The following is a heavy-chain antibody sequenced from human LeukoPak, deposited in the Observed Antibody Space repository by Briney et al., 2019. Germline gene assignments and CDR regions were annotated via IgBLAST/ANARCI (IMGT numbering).Heavy chain of an antibody. CDR3: ATTPTYYYGSGSLDY. CDR1: GGSISSSSYY. D-gene: IGHD3-10*01. V-gene: IGHV4-39*05. CDR2: IYYSGST. J-gene: IGHJ4*02. Sequence: PSETPSLTCTVSGGSISSSSYYWGWIRQPPGKGLEWIGSIYYSGSTYYNPSLKSRVTISVDTSKNQFSLKLSSVTAADTAVYYCATTPTYYYGSGSLDYWGQGTLVTVSS.